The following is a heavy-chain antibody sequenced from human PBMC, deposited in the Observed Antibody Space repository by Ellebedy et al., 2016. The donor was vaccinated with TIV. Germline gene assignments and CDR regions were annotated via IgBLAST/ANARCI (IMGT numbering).Heavy chain of an antibody. CDR1: GCSISSSSHY. D-gene: IGHD3-10*01. CDR2: IHYSGNT. Sequence: SETLSLTXTVSGCSISSSSHYWGWIRQPPGKGLEWIGSIHYSGNTYDNPSLKSRITISVDTSKNQFSLKLSSVTAADTAVYYCARVRTPVYYGSGRFNHFDHFMDVWGDGTTVTDSS. V-gene: IGHV4-39*07. CDR3: ARVRTPVYYGSGRFNHFDHFMDV. J-gene: IGHJ6*03.